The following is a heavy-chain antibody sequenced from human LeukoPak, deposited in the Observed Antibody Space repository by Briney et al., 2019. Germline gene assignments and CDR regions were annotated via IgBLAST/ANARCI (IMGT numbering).Heavy chain of an antibody. J-gene: IGHJ1*01. CDR1: GFTFDDYA. D-gene: IGHD6-19*01. CDR2: ISWNSGSI. V-gene: IGHV3-9*01. CDR3: AKDRYSSGWFEKTGYFQH. Sequence: PGGSLRLSCAASGFTFDDYAMHWVRQAPGKGLEWVSGISWNSGSIGYADSVKGRFTISRDNAKNSLYLQMNSLRAEDTALYYCAKDRYSSGWFEKTGYFQHWSQGTLVTVSS.